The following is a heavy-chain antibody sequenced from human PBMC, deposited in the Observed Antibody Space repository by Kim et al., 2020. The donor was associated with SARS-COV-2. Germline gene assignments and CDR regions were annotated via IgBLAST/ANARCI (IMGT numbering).Heavy chain of an antibody. CDR3: ARGVAAAGTDAFDM. D-gene: IGHD6-13*01. J-gene: IGHJ3*02. Sequence: AQKFQGRVTMTRNTSISTAYMELSSLRSEDTAVYYCARGVAAAGTDAFDMGGQGTMVTVSS. V-gene: IGHV1-8*01.